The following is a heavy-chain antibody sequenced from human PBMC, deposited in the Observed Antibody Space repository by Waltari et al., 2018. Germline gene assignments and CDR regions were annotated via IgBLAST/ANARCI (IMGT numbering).Heavy chain of an antibody. V-gene: IGHV4-39*01. CDR3: ARYWVSGGFHFDY. Sequence: QLQLQESGPGLVKPSETLSLTCTVSGCSIPRDPYYWSWIRQPPGKGLEWIASINYRGTTYYNPSLKSGVIISIDTSKNQFSLELNSVTAADTAVYYCARYWVSGGFHFDYWGQGALVTVSS. D-gene: IGHD2-8*02. CDR2: INYRGTT. CDR1: GCSIPRDPYY. J-gene: IGHJ4*02.